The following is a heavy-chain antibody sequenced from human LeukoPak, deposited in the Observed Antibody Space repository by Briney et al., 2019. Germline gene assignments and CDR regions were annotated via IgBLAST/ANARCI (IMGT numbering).Heavy chain of an antibody. J-gene: IGHJ3*02. CDR3: ARTRGYSYGFDAFDI. CDR2: IYSGGST. Sequence: PGGSLRLSCAASGFTVSSNYMSWVRQAPGKGLEWVSVIYSGGSTYYADSVKGRFTISRDNSKNSLYLQMNSLRAEDTAVYYCARTRGYSYGFDAFDIWGQGTMVTVSS. CDR1: GFTVSSNY. V-gene: IGHV3-66*01. D-gene: IGHD5-18*01.